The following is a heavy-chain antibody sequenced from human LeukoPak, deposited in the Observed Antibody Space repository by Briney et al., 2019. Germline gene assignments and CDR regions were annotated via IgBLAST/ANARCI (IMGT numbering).Heavy chain of an antibody. Sequence: PGGSLRLSCEASGFTFRSHGMHWVRQAPGTGLEWVAVIWSDGSYKYYADSVKGRFTVSRDNSKNTLYLQMDSLRAEDTAVYYCARGCGGTPGCYIIHNWGQGMLVTVSS. CDR2: IWSDGSYK. CDR1: GFTFRSHG. CDR3: ARGCGGTPGCYIIHN. D-gene: IGHD2-21*01. V-gene: IGHV3-33*01. J-gene: IGHJ4*02.